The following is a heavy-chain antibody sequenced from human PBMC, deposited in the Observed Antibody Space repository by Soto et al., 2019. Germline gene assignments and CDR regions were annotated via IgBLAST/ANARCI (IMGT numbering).Heavy chain of an antibody. CDR3: ARDRGSYSSSSGRVDY. J-gene: IGHJ4*02. CDR1: GYTFTSFG. V-gene: IGHV1-18*04. D-gene: IGHD6-6*01. Sequence: ASVKVSCKASGYTFTSFGISWVRQAPGQGLEWMGWISAYSGNTNYAQKLQGRVTMTTDTSTSTAYMELRSLRSDDTAVYYCARDRGSYSSSSGRVDYWGQGTLVTVSS. CDR2: ISAYSGNT.